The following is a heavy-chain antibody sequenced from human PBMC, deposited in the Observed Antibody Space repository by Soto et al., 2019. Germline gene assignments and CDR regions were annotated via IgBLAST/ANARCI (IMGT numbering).Heavy chain of an antibody. CDR2: ISYDGSNK. CDR3: ARGSIVGASTYAFDI. V-gene: IGHV3-30-3*01. CDR1: GFTFSSYA. J-gene: IGHJ3*02. D-gene: IGHD1-26*01. Sequence: QVQLVESGGGVVQPGRSLRLSCAASGFTFSSYAMHWVRQAPGKGLEWVAVISYDGSNKYYADSVKGRCTISRDNSKNTLYLQMNSLRAEDTAVYYCARGSIVGASTYAFDIWGQGTMVTVSS.